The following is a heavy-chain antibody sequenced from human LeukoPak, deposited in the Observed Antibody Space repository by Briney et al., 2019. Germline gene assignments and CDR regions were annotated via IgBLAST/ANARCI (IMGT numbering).Heavy chain of an antibody. CDR3: ARSLLDYYDSSPLSWFDP. Sequence: PSETLSLTCTVSGGSISSYYWSWIRQPPGKGLEWIGYIYYSGSTNYNPSLKSRVTMSVDTSKNQFSLKLSSVTAADTAVYYCARSLLDYYDSSPLSWFDPWGQGTLVTVSS. J-gene: IGHJ5*02. V-gene: IGHV4-59*12. CDR1: GGSISSYY. D-gene: IGHD3-22*01. CDR2: IYYSGST.